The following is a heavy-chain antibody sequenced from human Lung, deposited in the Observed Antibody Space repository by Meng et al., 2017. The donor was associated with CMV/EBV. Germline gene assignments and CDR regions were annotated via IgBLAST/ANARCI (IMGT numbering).Heavy chain of an antibody. Sequence: GGSXRLSCAASGFTFSGYAIHWVRQAPGKGLEWVSYISSSSSTMYYADSVKGRFTISRDNAKNSLYLQMNSLRAEDTAVYYCARGVSGDYWGQGTLVTVSS. CDR2: ISSSSSTM. D-gene: IGHD1-14*01. J-gene: IGHJ4*02. V-gene: IGHV3-48*04. CDR1: GFTFSGYA. CDR3: ARGVSGDY.